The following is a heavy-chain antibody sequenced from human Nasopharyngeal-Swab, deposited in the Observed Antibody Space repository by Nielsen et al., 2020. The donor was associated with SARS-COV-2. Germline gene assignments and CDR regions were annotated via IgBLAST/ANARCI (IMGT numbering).Heavy chain of an antibody. CDR3: ARLYSSSWYVPDY. D-gene: IGHD6-13*01. J-gene: IGHJ4*02. V-gene: IGHV3-30-3*01. CDR1: GFTFSSYA. Sequence: LSLPCAASGFTFSSYAMHWVRQAPGKGLEWVAVISYDGSNKYYADSVKGRFTISRDNSKNTLYLQMNSLRAEDTAVYYCARLYSSSWYVPDYWGQGTLVTVSS. CDR2: ISYDGSNK.